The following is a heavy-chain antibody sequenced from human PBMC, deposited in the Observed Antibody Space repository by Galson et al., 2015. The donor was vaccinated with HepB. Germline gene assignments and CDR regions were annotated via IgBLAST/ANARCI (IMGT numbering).Heavy chain of an antibody. CDR2: INPSGGST. V-gene: IGHV1-46*01. Sequence: SVKVSCKASGYTFTSYYIHWVRQAPGQGLEWMGIINPSGGSTSYAQKFQGRVTMTRETSTSTVYLELSSLRSEDTAVYYCASPITVTGPYFDYWGQGTLVTVSS. J-gene: IGHJ4*02. CDR3: ASPITVTGPYFDY. CDR1: GYTFTSYY. D-gene: IGHD4-17*01.